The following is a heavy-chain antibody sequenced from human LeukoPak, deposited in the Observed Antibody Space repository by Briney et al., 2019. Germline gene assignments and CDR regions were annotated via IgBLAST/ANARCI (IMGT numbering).Heavy chain of an antibody. CDR2: IIPIFGTA. CDR1: GGTFSSYA. CDR3: ARDWDIVAPRGDYYYYMDV. V-gene: IGHV1-69*13. J-gene: IGHJ6*03. D-gene: IGHD5-12*01. Sequence: SVRVSCKASGGTFSSYAISWVRQAPGQGLEWMGGIIPIFGTANYAQKFQGRVTITADESTSTAYMELSSLRSEDKAVYYCARDWDIVAPRGDYYYYMDVWGKGTTVTVSS.